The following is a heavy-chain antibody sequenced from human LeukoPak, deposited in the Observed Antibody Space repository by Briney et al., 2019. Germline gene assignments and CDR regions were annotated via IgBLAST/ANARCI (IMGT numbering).Heavy chain of an antibody. D-gene: IGHD3-3*01. V-gene: IGHV4-34*01. CDR2: INHSGST. Sequence: SETLSLTCAVSGGSFSGYYWSWIRQPPGKGLEWIGEINHSGSTNYNPSLKSRVTISVDTSKNQFSLKLSSVTAADTAVYYCARLKTPRVWSGYFGAPFDPWGQGTLVTVSS. CDR1: GGSFSGYY. CDR3: ARLKTPRVWSGYFGAPFDP. J-gene: IGHJ5*02.